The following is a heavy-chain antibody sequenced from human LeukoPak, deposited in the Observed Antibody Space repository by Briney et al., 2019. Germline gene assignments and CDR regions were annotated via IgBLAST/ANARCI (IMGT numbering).Heavy chain of an antibody. CDR2: ISGSGSGT. Sequence: GGSLRLSCAASGFTFSSYAMNWVRQAPGRGLEWVSTISGSGSGTYYADSVKGRFTISRDNSKNTLYLQMSSLRADDTAVYYCAKVRGTIRGAFDIWGQGTMVTVSS. D-gene: IGHD3-3*01. CDR1: GFTFSSYA. CDR3: AKVRGTIRGAFDI. V-gene: IGHV3-23*01. J-gene: IGHJ3*02.